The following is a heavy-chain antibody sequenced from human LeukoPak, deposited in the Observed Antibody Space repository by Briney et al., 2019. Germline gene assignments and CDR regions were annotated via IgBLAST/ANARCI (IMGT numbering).Heavy chain of an antibody. CDR1: GYTFTSYY. V-gene: IGHV1-46*01. Sequence: GASVKVSCKASGYTFTSYYMHWVRQAPGQGLEWMGIINPSGGSTSYAQKFQGRVTMTRDTSTTTSYMDLSSLTSDDTAVYYCARDRSSLYNGNYAFWGQGTLVTVSS. CDR2: INPSGGST. CDR3: ARDRSSLYNGNYAF. J-gene: IGHJ4*02. D-gene: IGHD5-12*01.